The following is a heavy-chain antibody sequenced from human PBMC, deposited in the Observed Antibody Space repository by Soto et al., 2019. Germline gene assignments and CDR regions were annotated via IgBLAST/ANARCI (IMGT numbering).Heavy chain of an antibody. D-gene: IGHD3-9*01. Sequence: QITLKESGPTLVRPTQTLTLTCAFSGFSLSTSGVGVGWIRQPPGKALEWLAVIYWDESKHYSPSLRSRLTITNDTSKNQVVLTMTNMDPMDTGTYYCAHKGPEDWPLDYWGQGTLVTVSS. J-gene: IGHJ4*02. V-gene: IGHV2-5*02. CDR2: IYWDESK. CDR3: AHKGPEDWPLDY. CDR1: GFSLSTSGVG.